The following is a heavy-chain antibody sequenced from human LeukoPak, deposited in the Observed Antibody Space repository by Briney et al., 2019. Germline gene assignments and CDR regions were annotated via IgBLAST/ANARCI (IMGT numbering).Heavy chain of an antibody. J-gene: IGHJ4*02. CDR2: ISYDGSNK. Sequence: QPGGSLRLSCAASGFTFSSYGMHWVRQAPGKGLEWVAVISYDGSNKYYADSVKGRFTISRDNSKNTLYLQMNSLRAEDTAVYYCAKVGPMWWLVSYFDYWGQGTLVTVSS. D-gene: IGHD6-19*01. V-gene: IGHV3-30*18. CDR1: GFTFSSYG. CDR3: AKVGPMWWLVSYFDY.